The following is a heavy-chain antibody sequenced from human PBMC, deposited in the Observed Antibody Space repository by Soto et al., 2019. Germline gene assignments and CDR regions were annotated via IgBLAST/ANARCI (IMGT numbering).Heavy chain of an antibody. Sequence: PSETLSLTCTVSGGSISSSSYYWGWIRQPPGKGLEWIGSIYYSGSTYYNPSLKSRVTISVDTSKNQFSLKLSSVTPEDTAVYYCARGPYGSGIEYWGQGTLVTVSS. CDR3: ARGPYGSGIEY. V-gene: IGHV4-39*07. CDR1: GGSISSSSYY. CDR2: IYYSGST. J-gene: IGHJ4*02. D-gene: IGHD3-10*01.